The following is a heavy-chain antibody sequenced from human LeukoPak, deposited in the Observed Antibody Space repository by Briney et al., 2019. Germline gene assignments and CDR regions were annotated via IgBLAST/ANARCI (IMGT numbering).Heavy chain of an antibody. CDR1: GGSISSYY. CDR2: IYYSGST. CDR3: ARGNYGDYNLRPFDY. D-gene: IGHD4-17*01. J-gene: IGHJ4*02. Sequence: SETLSLTCTVSGGSISSYYWSWIRQPPGKGLEWIGYIYYSGSTNYNPSLKSRVTISVDTSKNQFSLKLSSVTAADTAVYYCARGNYGDYNLRPFDYWGQGTLVTVSS. V-gene: IGHV4-59*01.